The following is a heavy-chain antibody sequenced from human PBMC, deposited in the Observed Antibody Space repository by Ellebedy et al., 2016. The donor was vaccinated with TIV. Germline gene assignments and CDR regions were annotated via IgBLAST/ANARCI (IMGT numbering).Heavy chain of an antibody. CDR3: ARGDYHGSGDHADS. CDR2: ISWNGVAK. Sequence: SLKISCAASGFTFDDYAMHWVRQVPGKGLEWVSVISWNGVAKGYADSVKGRFTISRDNAKNSLFLQMNSLRNEDTALYYCARGDYHGSGDHADSWGQGTLVTVSS. CDR1: GFTFDDYA. J-gene: IGHJ5*01. V-gene: IGHV3-9*01. D-gene: IGHD3-10*01.